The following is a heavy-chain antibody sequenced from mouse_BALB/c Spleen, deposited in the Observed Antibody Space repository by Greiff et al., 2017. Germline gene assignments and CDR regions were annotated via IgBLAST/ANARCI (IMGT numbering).Heavy chain of an antibody. V-gene: IGHV2-2*02. D-gene: IGHD1-1*01. Sequence: VKVVESGPGLVQPSQSLSITCTVSGFSLTSYGVHWVRQSPGKGLEWLGVIWSGGSTDYNAAFISRLSISKDNSKGQVFFKMNSLQANDTAIYYCARRDYYGSSPWFAYWGQGTLVTVSA. J-gene: IGHJ3*01. CDR1: GFSLTSYG. CDR3: ARRDYYGSSPWFAY. CDR2: IWSGGST.